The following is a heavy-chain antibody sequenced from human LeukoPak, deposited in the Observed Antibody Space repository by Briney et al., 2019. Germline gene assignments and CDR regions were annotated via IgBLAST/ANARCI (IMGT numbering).Heavy chain of an antibody. J-gene: IGHJ4*02. CDR1: GFTFSSYS. V-gene: IGHV3-21*04. Sequence: GGSLRLSCAASGFTFSSYSMTWVRQAPGKGLEWVSSISSSSSYIYYADSVKGRFTISRDNSKNTLYLQMNSLRAEDTAVYYCAKTSGYDFLSFPDYWGQGTLVTVSS. CDR3: AKTSGYDFLSFPDY. D-gene: IGHD5-12*01. CDR2: ISSSSSYI.